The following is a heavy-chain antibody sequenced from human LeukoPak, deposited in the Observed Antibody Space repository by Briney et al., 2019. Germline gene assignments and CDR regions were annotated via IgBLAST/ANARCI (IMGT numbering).Heavy chain of an antibody. D-gene: IGHD5-12*01. V-gene: IGHV3-74*01. CDR3: ARSKRSGYDALDS. J-gene: IGHJ4*02. CDR1: GFTFSNFV. CDR2: INSDGSST. Sequence: GGSLRLSCSASGFTFSNFVMHWVRQPPGKGLVWVSRINSDGSSTSDAHSVEGRFTISRDNAKNTLYLQMNSLRAEDTAVYYCARSKRSGYDALDSWGQGTLVTVSS.